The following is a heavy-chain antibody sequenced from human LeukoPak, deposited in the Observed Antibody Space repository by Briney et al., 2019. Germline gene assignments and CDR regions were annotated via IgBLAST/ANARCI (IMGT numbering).Heavy chain of an antibody. V-gene: IGHV3-49*04. CDR2: IRSKAYGGTT. CDR3: TRVAPQVTYYYYGMDV. J-gene: IGHJ6*02. CDR1: GFTFGDYA. Sequence: PGGSLRLSCTAPGFTFGDYAMSWVRQAPGKGLEWVGFIRSKAYGGTTEYAASVKGRFTISRDDSKSIAYLQMNSLKTEDTAVYYCTRVAPQVTYYYYGMDVWGQGTTVTVSS. D-gene: IGHD3-10*01.